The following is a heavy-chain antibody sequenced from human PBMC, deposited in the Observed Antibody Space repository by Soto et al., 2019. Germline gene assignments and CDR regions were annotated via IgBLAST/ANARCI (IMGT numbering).Heavy chain of an antibody. CDR2: ITTSSSSI. Sequence: PGGSLRLSCAASGFTFSSYGMSWVRRAPGKGLEWVSGITTSSSSIYNADSVKGRFTISRDDSNNTLYLQINSLRAEDTAVYYCAKDRYSGSYYFGMDVWGQGTTVTVSS. CDR1: GFTFSSYG. V-gene: IGHV3-23*01. D-gene: IGHD1-26*01. J-gene: IGHJ6*02. CDR3: AKDRYSGSYYFGMDV.